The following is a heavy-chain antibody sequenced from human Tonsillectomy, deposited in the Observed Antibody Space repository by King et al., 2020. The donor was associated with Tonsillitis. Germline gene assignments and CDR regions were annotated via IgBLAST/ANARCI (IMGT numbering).Heavy chain of an antibody. D-gene: IGHD3-22*01. CDR2: IIPMFGVV. V-gene: IGHV1-69*17. CDR1: GGTFYSYA. Sequence: QLVQSGAEVRKPGSSVKVSCKASGGTFYSYAISWVRQAPGQGLEWMGGIIPMFGVVQYSQKFQGRLTITADNSTSTAYMELSSLRSEDTAVYYCARDPSHYDSSGYYKPSYFDNWGQGTLVAVSS. CDR3: ARDPSHYDSSGYYKPSYFDN. J-gene: IGHJ4*02.